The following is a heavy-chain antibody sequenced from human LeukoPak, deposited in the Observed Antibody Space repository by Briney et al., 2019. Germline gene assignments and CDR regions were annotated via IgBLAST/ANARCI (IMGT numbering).Heavy chain of an antibody. Sequence: PSETLSLTCTVSGDSISSSYWSWIRQPAGKGLEYIGRIYISGSTNYNPSLKSRVTMSLDTSKNQFSLKLSSVTAADTAVYYCASGYSYGPPGVFDYWGQGTLVTVSS. J-gene: IGHJ4*02. CDR3: ASGYSYGPPGVFDY. V-gene: IGHV4-4*07. CDR1: GDSISSSY. CDR2: IYISGST. D-gene: IGHD5-18*01.